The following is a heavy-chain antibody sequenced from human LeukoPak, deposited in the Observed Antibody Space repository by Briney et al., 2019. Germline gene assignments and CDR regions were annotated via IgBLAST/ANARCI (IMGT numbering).Heavy chain of an antibody. D-gene: IGHD6-19*01. V-gene: IGHV1-18*01. CDR2: ISAYNGNT. CDR3: AGSIAVAGYNWFDP. J-gene: IGHJ5*02. Sequence: ASVKVSCKASGYTFTSYGISWVRQAPGQGLEWMGWISAYNGNTDYAQKLQGRATMTTDTSTSTSYMELRSLRSDDTAVYYCAGSIAVAGYNWFDPWGQGTLVTVSS. CDR1: GYTFTSYG.